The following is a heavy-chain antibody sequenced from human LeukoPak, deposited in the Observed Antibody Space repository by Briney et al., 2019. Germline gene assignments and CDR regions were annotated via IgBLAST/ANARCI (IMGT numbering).Heavy chain of an antibody. CDR3: ARSKKFCRGGSCDFDA. V-gene: IGHV1-2*06. J-gene: IGHJ4*02. CDR1: GYTFTGYY. CDR2: INPNSGGT. D-gene: IGHD2-15*01. Sequence: ASVKASCKASGYTFTGYYMHWVRQAPGRGLEWMGRINPNSGGTNYAQKFQGRVTMTRDTSISTAYMELSRLRSDDTAVYFCARSKKFCRGGSCDFDAWGRGTLVTVSS.